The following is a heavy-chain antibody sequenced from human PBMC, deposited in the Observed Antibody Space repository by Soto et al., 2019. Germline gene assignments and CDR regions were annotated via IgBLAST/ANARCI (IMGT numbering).Heavy chain of an antibody. CDR2: IYYRGST. D-gene: IGHD1-26*01. J-gene: IGHJ6*02. CDR3: ARDGREASGMDV. V-gene: IGHV4-59*11. CDR1: ARSISSHY. Sequence: TSETLSLTCTVSARSISSHYRSRVRQAPGKGLEWIGHIYYRGSTSYKPSLRSRSTISVDTSNNQFPLKLNSVTTADTAVYYCARDGREASGMDVWGQGTKVTVSS.